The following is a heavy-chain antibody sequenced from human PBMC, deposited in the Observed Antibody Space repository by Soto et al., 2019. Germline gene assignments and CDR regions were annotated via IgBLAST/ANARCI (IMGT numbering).Heavy chain of an antibody. CDR2: IYFNGNT. CDR3: ARQGSY. V-gene: IGHV4-39*01. CDR1: GVSISDASYY. J-gene: IGHJ4*02. Sequence: QLQLQESGPGLVKPSETLSLTCNVSGVSISDASYYWGWIRQPPGKGLEWIGTIYFNGNTFYNPSLKSRLTISVYTSKNQSSLRLTSVTAADTAVYYCARQGSYWGQGTLVAVSS.